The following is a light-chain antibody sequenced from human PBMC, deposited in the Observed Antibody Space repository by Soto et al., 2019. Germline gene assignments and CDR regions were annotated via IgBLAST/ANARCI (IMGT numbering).Light chain of an antibody. V-gene: IGKV4-1*01. Sequence: DIVMTQSPDSLAVSLGERATINCKSSQSVLYSSNNKNYLAWYHQKPGQPPKLLIYWASTRESGVPDRFSGSGSGTDFTLTIISLQAEDVSVYYCQQYYSTPYTFGQGTKLEIK. CDR3: QQYYSTPYT. J-gene: IGKJ2*01. CDR1: QSVLYSSNNKNY. CDR2: WAS.